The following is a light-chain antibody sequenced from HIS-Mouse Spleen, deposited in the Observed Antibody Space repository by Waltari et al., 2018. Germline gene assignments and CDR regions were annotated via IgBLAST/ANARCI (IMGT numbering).Light chain of an antibody. CDR2: KAS. Sequence: DIQMTQSPSTLSASVGDRVTITCRASQSISSWLAWYQQKPGKAPKLLLYKASSLESGFPSRFSGSGSGTEFTLTISSLQPDDFATYYCQQYNSYPWTFGQGTKVEIK. CDR1: QSISSW. J-gene: IGKJ1*01. V-gene: IGKV1-5*03. CDR3: QQYNSYPWT.